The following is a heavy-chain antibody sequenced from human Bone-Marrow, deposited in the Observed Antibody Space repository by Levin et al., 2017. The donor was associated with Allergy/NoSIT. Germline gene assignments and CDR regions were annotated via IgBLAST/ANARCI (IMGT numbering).Heavy chain of an antibody. CDR3: ASDSCNIGDYPIDY. J-gene: IGHJ4*02. CDR2: IKEDGSGK. D-gene: IGHD4-17*01. CDR1: GFTFNNYW. Sequence: GGSLRLSCTASGFTFNNYWMSWVRQAPGKGLEWVANIKEDGSGKNYLASVKGRFTISRDNARNSLYLQMNSLRAEDTAVYYCASDSCNIGDYPIDYWGQGTLVTVSS. V-gene: IGHV3-7*01.